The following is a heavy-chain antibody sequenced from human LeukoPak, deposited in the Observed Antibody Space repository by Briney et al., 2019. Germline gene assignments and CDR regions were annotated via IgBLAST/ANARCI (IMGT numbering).Heavy chain of an antibody. J-gene: IGHJ5*02. CDR2: ISYDGSNK. V-gene: IGHV3-30*18. CDR1: GFTFSSYG. D-gene: IGHD1-26*01. Sequence: HPGGSLRLSCAASGFTFSSYGTHWVRQAPGKGLEWVAVISYDGSNKYYADSVKGRFTISRDNSKNTLYLQMNSLRAEDTAVYYCAKTGATTLFDPWGQGTLVTVSS. CDR3: AKTGATTLFDP.